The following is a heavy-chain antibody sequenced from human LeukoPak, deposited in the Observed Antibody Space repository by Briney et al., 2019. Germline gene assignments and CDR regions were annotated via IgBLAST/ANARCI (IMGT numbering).Heavy chain of an antibody. J-gene: IGHJ4*02. CDR3: ATVDFCGSTSCYYFDY. D-gene: IGHD2-2*01. CDR2: FDPEDGET. CDR1: GYTLTELS. V-gene: IGHV1-24*01. Sequence: ASVKVSCKVSGYTLTELSMHWVRQAPGKGLEWMGGFDPEDGETIYAQKFQGRVTMTEDTSTDTAYMELSSLRSEDTAVYYCATVDFCGSTSCYYFDYWGQETLVTVSS.